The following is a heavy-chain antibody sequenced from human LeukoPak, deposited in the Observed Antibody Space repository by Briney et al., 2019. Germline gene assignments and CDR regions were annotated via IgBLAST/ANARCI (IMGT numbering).Heavy chain of an antibody. CDR2: ISSSGGYI. CDR1: GFSFSDYA. V-gene: IGHV3-21*01. CDR3: ARLGPRAFDI. D-gene: IGHD3-16*01. J-gene: IGHJ3*02. Sequence: GGSLRLSSAVSGFSFSDYAMNWVRQAPGKGLEWVSSISSSGGYIYYADSLTGRFTISRDNAKNSLYLQMNSLRAEDTAVYYCARLGPRAFDIWGQGTMVTVSS.